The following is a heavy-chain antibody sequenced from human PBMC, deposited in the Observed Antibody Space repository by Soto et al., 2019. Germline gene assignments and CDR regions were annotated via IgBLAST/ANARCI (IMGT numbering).Heavy chain of an antibody. Sequence: PSETLSLTCAVSGGSISSGGYSWSWIRQPPGKGLEWIGYIYHSGSTYYNPSLKSRVTISVDRSKNQFSLKLSSVTAADTAVYYCARGGSYYGDYVGRVDYWGQGTLVTVSS. V-gene: IGHV4-30-2*01. CDR1: GGSISSGGYS. D-gene: IGHD4-17*01. CDR3: ARGGSYYGDYVGRVDY. J-gene: IGHJ4*02. CDR2: IYHSGST.